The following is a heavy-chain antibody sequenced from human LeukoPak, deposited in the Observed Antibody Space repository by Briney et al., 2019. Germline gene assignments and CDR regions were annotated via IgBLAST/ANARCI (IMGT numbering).Heavy chain of an antibody. J-gene: IGHJ6*02. Sequence: PVGSLRLSCAASGFTFSRSWMHWVRQGPGKGLVWVSRINSDGSSTRYADFVKGRFTISRDNAKNTLYLQMNSLRSEDTALYYCVRDNYYGMDVWGQGTTVTVSS. CDR1: GFTFSRSW. CDR2: INSDGSST. CDR3: VRDNYYGMDV. V-gene: IGHV3-74*01.